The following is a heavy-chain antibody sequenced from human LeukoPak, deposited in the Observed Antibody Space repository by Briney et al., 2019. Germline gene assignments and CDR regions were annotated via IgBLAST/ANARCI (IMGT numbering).Heavy chain of an antibody. J-gene: IGHJ6*02. Sequence: GGSLRLSCAASGFTVSSNYMSWVRQAPGKGLEWVSVIYSGGSTYYADSVKGRFTISRDNSKNTLYLQMNSLRAEDTAVYYCARDFGWLYGMDVWGQGTTVTVSS. V-gene: IGHV3-66*01. CDR2: IYSGGST. CDR1: GFTVSSNY. CDR3: ARDFGWLYGMDV. D-gene: IGHD3-22*01.